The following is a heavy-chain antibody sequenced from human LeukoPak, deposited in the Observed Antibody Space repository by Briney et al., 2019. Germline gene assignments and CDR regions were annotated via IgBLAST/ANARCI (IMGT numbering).Heavy chain of an antibody. CDR1: GYTFTRYG. CDR2: INTNTGSP. V-gene: IGHV7-4-1*02. Sequence: GASVKVSCKAFGYTFTRYGLNWVRQAPGQGLEWMGWINTNTGSPTYAQGFTGRFVFSLDTSVTTAYLQISSLKAEDTAVYYCARDEGYFMDVWGKGTTVTVSS. J-gene: IGHJ6*03. CDR3: ARDEGYFMDV.